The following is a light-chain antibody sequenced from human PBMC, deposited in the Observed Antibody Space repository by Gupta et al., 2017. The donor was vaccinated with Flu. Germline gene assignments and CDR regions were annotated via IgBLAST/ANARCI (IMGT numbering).Light chain of an antibody. Sequence: SSVLTQPPSVSVAPGQTARITCSGNNIGSRSVHWYQQKAGQAPALVVHDDTDRPSGIPERVSGSTSGDTAILTISWVEAGDDADDYCQVWASSRDVLFGGGTKLTVL. V-gene: IGLV3-21*02. CDR1: NIGSRS. CDR2: DDT. J-gene: IGLJ2*01. CDR3: QVWASSRDVL.